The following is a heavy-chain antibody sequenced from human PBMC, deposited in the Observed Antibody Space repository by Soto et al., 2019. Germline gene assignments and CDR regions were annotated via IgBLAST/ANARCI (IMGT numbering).Heavy chain of an antibody. CDR3: ARTYSSSYSRYPVYYGMDV. CDR1: AGTPRRYY. V-gene: IGHV4-59*01. CDR2: FHYSGRT. D-gene: IGHD3-22*01. J-gene: IGHJ6*02. Sequence: TVSAGTPRRYYWIGFRQPPGKKTQWMGYFHYSGRTHYDPPLKRRVTISLGTSKSQSSLKLSPVTAPDTAVYFCARTYSSSYSRYPVYYGMDVWGQGTTVT.